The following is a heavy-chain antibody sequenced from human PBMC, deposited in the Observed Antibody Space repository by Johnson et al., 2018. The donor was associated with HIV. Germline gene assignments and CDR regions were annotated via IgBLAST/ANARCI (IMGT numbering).Heavy chain of an antibody. V-gene: IGHV3-7*01. CDR1: GFSIRGHW. CDR2: IKQDGSET. CDR3: ARQRGCDI. J-gene: IGHJ3*02. Sequence: VLLVESGGGLVQPGGSLRLSCAASGFSIRGHWMSLLRQAPGKGLEWVANIKQDGSETNYVDSVKGRFTISRDNPKNSLYLQMNSLRVEDTAVYYCARQRGCDIWGQGTMVTVSS.